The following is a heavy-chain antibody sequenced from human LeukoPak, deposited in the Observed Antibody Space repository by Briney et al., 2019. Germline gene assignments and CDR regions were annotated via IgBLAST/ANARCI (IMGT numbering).Heavy chain of an antibody. CDR3: AREGRDYYDSSGYYYVGY. D-gene: IGHD3-22*01. V-gene: IGHV3-7*03. Sequence: GGSLRLSCAASGFTFSSYWMNWARQAPGKGLEWVASINHNGDVNYYVDSVKGRFTISRDNAKNSLYLQMSNLRAEDTAVYYCAREGRDYYDSSGYYYVGYWGQGTLVTVSS. J-gene: IGHJ4*02. CDR2: INHNGDVN. CDR1: GFTFSSYW.